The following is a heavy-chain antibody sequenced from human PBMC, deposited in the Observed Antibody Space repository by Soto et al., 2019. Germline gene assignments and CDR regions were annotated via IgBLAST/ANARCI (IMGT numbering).Heavy chain of an antibody. CDR3: AALLWFGELLYY. D-gene: IGHD3-10*01. Sequence: EVQLLESGGGLVQPGGSLRLSCAASGFTFSSYAMSWVRQAPGKGPEWVSAISGSGGSTYYADSVKGRFTISRDNSKNTLYLQMNSLRAEDTAVYYCAALLWFGELLYYWGQGTLVTVSS. CDR1: GFTFSSYA. V-gene: IGHV3-23*01. J-gene: IGHJ4*02. CDR2: ISGSGGST.